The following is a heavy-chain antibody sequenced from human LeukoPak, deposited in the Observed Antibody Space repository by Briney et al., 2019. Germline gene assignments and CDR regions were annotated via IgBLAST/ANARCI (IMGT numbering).Heavy chain of an antibody. Sequence: GRSLRLSCAASGFTFSSYAMHWVRQAPGKGLEWVAVISYDGSNKYYADSVKGRFTISRDNSKNTLYLQMNSLGAEDTAVYYCARDEYYFDYWGQGTLVTVSS. V-gene: IGHV3-30-3*01. CDR1: GFTFSSYA. J-gene: IGHJ4*02. CDR2: ISYDGSNK. CDR3: ARDEYYFDY.